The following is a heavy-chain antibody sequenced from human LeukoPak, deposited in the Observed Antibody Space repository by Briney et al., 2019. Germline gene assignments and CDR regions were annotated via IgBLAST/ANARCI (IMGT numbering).Heavy chain of an antibody. CDR2: IYSDGTT. J-gene: IGHJ4*02. CDR1: GFTVFSNY. Sequence: GGSLRLSCAASGFTVFSNYMSWVRQAPGKGLEWVSVIYSDGTTYYADSVQGRFTISRDNAQNSLYLDMSSLRAEDTAVYYCARKDFSSGSFTYWGQGTLVTVSS. V-gene: IGHV3-53*01. D-gene: IGHD3-22*01. CDR3: ARKDFSSGSFTY.